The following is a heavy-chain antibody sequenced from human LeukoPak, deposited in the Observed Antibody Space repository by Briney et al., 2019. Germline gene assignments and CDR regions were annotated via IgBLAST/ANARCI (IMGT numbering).Heavy chain of an antibody. CDR1: GFTFRRYS. Sequence: GGSLRLSCAASGFTFRRYSMNWVRQPPGKGLEWISFISSTGSTIHYADSLKGRFTISRDNAQNSVYLQMNSLRDEDSGVYYCVRDTLNNGETVDFWGRGTLVTVSS. CDR2: ISSTGSTI. J-gene: IGHJ4*02. CDR3: VRDTLNNGETVDF. V-gene: IGHV3-48*02. D-gene: IGHD1/OR15-1a*01.